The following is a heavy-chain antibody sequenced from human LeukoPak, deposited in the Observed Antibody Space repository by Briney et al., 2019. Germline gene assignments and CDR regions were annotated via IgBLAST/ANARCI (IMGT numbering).Heavy chain of an antibody. V-gene: IGHV3-23*01. CDR3: AKGSKAHPLRGSYLDY. D-gene: IGHD1-26*01. CDR2: ISGSGAST. J-gene: IGHJ4*02. CDR1: ESTFSIYA. Sequence: GGSLRLSCAASESTFSIYAMSWVRQAPEKGLEWVSAISGSGASTYYADSVKGRFTISRDNSKKTLYLQMNSLRAEDTAVYYCAKGSKAHPLRGSYLDYWGQGTLVTVSS.